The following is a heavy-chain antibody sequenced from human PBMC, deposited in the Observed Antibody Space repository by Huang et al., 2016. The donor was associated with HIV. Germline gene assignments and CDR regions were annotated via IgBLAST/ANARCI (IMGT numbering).Heavy chain of an antibody. J-gene: IGHJ4*02. CDR1: GGSITVSNYY. D-gene: IGHD3-10*01. V-gene: IGHV4-39*01. CDR3: ARHFGSWSGYFDS. CDR2: IYYRGDT. Sequence: QLQLQESGPGLVRSSETLSLICTVSGGSITVSNYYWGGLRQPPGKGLGWIGSIYYRGDTDSNPSLTSRVTMSVDTSKNRFSLDIRSVAVADTAIYYCARHFGSWSGYFDSWGQGTLVPVSS.